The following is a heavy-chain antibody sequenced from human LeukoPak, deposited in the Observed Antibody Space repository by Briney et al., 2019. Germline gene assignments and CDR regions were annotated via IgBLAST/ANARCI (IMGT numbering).Heavy chain of an antibody. J-gene: IGHJ3*02. V-gene: IGHV4-59*01. CDR1: GGSMNNYY. Sequence: SETLSLTCIVSGGSMNNYYWTWIRQPPGKGLEWIAYIHYTVITNYNPFLRSRVTISLDASKSQFSLKLNSVTAADTAFYCCARILEGSGAAFDIWGQGTMVTVSS. D-gene: IGHD3-3*02. CDR2: IHYTVIT. CDR3: ARILEGSGAAFDI.